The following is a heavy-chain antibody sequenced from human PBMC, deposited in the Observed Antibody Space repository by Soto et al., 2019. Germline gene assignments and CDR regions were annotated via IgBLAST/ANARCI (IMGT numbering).Heavy chain of an antibody. CDR2: INYSWTT. Sequence: QLQLQESGPGLVKPSETLSLTCSVSGGSISSSGYYWIWIRQPPGKGLEWIGSINYSWTTYSPSALESRLTMSLDTSKNQFSLRLTSVTAADTAIYFCARLVNEYSNDFDYWGEGIPVIVSS. V-gene: IGHV4-39*01. CDR1: GGSISSSGYY. J-gene: IGHJ4*02. D-gene: IGHD1-1*01. CDR3: ARLVNEYSNDFDY.